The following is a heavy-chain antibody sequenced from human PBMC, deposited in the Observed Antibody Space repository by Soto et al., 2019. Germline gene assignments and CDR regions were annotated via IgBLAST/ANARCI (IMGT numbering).Heavy chain of an antibody. D-gene: IGHD3-3*01. V-gene: IGHV3-30-3*01. Sequence: PGGSLRLSCAASGFTFNSYAMHWVRQAPGKGLEWVAVISYDGSNKYYADSVKGRFTISRDNSKNTLHLQMNSLRAEDTAVYYCAKGANYDFWSGYPPVHYWGQGTLVTVSS. J-gene: IGHJ4*02. CDR2: ISYDGSNK. CDR1: GFTFNSYA. CDR3: AKGANYDFWSGYPPVHY.